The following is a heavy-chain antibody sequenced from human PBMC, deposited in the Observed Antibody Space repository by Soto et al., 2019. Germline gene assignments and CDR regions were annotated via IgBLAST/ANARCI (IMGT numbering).Heavy chain of an antibody. CDR2: SSAYNGVT. CDR1: GYTFTSYG. CDR3: ARGPRSGYCSGGSCHYFDY. V-gene: IGHV1-18*01. Sequence: QVQLVQSGGEVKKPGASVKVSCKASGYTFTSYGITWVRQAPGQGLEWMGWSSAYNGVTKYAQKFQDRVTMTTDTSTSTAYMELRSLRSHDTAVYYCARGPRSGYCSGGSCHYFDYWGQGTLVTVSS. J-gene: IGHJ4*02. D-gene: IGHD2-15*01.